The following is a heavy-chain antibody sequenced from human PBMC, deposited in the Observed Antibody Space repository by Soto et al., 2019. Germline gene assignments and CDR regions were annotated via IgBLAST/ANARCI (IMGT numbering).Heavy chain of an antibody. CDR2: IYGGLTT. CDR3: ARDRIEAAGTPRFNYYYGMDV. CDR1: GFTFSSYA. V-gene: IGHV3-23*03. Sequence: GGSLRLSCAASGFTFSSYAMSWVRQAPGKGLEWVSVIYGGLTTSYADSVKGRFTISRDNSKNTVFLQMNSLRGEDTAVYYCARDRIEAAGTPRFNYYYGMDVWGQGTTVTVSS. D-gene: IGHD6-13*01. J-gene: IGHJ6*02.